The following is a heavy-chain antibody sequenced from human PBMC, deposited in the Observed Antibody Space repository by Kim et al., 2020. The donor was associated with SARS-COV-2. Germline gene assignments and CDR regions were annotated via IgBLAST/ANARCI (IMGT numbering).Heavy chain of an antibody. CDR3: ARDPAAAGTWYYYYGMDV. J-gene: IGHJ6*02. CDR2: ISSSGSTI. CDR1: GFTFSSYE. D-gene: IGHD6-13*01. V-gene: IGHV3-48*03. Sequence: GGSLRLSCAASGFTFSSYEMNWVRQAPGKGLEWVSYISSSGSTIYYADSVKGRFTISRDNAKNSLYLQMNSLRAEDTAVYYCARDPAAAGTWYYYYGMDVWGQGTTVTVSS.